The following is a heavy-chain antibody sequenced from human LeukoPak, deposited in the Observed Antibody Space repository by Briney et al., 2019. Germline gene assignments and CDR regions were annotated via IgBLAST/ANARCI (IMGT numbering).Heavy chain of an antibody. Sequence: SETLSLTCTVSGGSISSSSYYWGWLRPPQGKGLEWVGYIYYSGSTNYNPSLKSRVTISVDTSKNQFSLKLSSVTAADTAVYYCARTTEAHSWRTRYYDYYMDVWGKGTTVTVSS. CDR2: IYYSGST. V-gene: IGHV4-61*05. CDR1: GGSISSSSYY. J-gene: IGHJ6*03. D-gene: IGHD6-13*01. CDR3: ARTTEAHSWRTRYYDYYMDV.